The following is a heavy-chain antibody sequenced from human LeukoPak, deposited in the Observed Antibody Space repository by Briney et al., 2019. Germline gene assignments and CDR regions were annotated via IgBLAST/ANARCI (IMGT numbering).Heavy chain of an antibody. CDR2: INSDGSST. J-gene: IGHJ5*02. D-gene: IGHD3-10*01. CDR1: GFTFSSYW. Sequence: GGSLRLTCAASGFTFSSYWMHWVRQAPGKGLVWVSRINSDGSSTSYADSVKSRFTISRDNAKNTLYLQMNSLRAEDTAVYYCARAAMVRGVIRIDNWFDPWGQGTLVTVSS. CDR3: ARAAMVRGVIRIDNWFDP. V-gene: IGHV3-74*01.